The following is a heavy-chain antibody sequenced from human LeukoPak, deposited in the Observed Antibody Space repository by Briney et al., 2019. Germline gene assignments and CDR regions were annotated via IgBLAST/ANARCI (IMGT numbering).Heavy chain of an antibody. CDR3: ARGYRSRRYYYYYMDV. CDR2: MNPNSGNT. Sequence: ASVKVSCKASGYTLTSYDINWVRQATGQGLEWMGWMNPNSGNTGYAQKFQGRVTMTRNTSISTAYMELSSLRSEDTAVYYCARGYRSRRYYYYYMDVWGKGTTVTISS. J-gene: IGHJ6*03. CDR1: GYTLTSYD. D-gene: IGHD3-16*02. V-gene: IGHV1-8*01.